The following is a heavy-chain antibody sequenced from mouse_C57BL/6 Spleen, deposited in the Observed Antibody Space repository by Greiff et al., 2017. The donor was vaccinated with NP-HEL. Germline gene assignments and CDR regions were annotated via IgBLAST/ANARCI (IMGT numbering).Heavy chain of an antibody. CDR3: AREGNYRPFDY. D-gene: IGHD2-1*01. CDR1: GYAFSSSW. CDR2: IYPGDGDT. J-gene: IGHJ2*01. Sequence: VQLQQSGPELVKPGASVKISCKASGYAFSSSWMNWVKQRPGKGLEWIGRIYPGDGDTNYNGKFKGKATLTADKSSSTAYMQLRSLTSEDSAVYFCAREGNYRPFDYWGQGTTLTVSS. V-gene: IGHV1-82*01.